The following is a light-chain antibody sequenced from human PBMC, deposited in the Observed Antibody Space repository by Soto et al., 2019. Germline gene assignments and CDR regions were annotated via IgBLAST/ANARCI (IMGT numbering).Light chain of an antibody. CDR3: QQYASSPPLT. CDR1: QSVRSS. CDR2: GAS. Sequence: EIVLTQSPGTLSLSPGERATLSCRASQSVRSSLAWYQQKPGQAPRLLIYGASSRATGIPDRFSGSGSGTDFTLTISRLEPEDFAVYYCQQYASSPPLTFGGGTK. J-gene: IGKJ4*01. V-gene: IGKV3-20*01.